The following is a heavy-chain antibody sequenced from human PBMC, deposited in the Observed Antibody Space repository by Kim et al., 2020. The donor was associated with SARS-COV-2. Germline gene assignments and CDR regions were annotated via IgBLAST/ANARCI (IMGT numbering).Heavy chain of an antibody. D-gene: IGHD3-22*01. CDR1: GFTFSSYA. J-gene: IGHJ4*02. V-gene: IGHV3-23*01. CDR2: ISGSGGST. CDR3: AKDPLYYYDSSGPRVSGYFDY. Sequence: GGSLRLSCAASGFTFSSYAMSWVRQAPGKGLEWVSAISGSGGSTYYADSVKGRFTISRDNSKNTLYLQMNSLRAEDTAVYYCAKDPLYYYDSSGPRVSGYFDYWGQGTLVTVSS.